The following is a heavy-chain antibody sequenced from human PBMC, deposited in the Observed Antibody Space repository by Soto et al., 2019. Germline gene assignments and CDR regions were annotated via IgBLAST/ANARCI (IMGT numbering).Heavy chain of an antibody. CDR2: INHSGST. CDR1: GGSFSGYY. CDR3: ARGMVRWLDY. J-gene: IGHJ4*02. V-gene: IGHV4-34*01. Sequence: QVQLQQWGAGLLKPSETLSLTCAVYGGSFSGYYWSWIRQPPGKGLEWIGEINHSGSTNYNPSLKSRVTISVDTSKNQFSLKLSSVTAGDTAVYYCARGMVRWLDYWGQGTQVTVS. D-gene: IGHD3-10*01.